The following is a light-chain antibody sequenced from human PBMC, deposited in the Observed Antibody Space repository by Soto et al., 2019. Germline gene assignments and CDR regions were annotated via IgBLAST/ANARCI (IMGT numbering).Light chain of an antibody. CDR1: QSIGNY. V-gene: IGKV3-11*01. CDR3: QQRNFWPLT. CDR2: DAS. Sequence: EIVMTQSPATLSVSPGETATLSCRASQSIGNYLAWYQQKPGQAPRLLIYDASNRATGIPARFSGSGSETDFTLTIASLEVEDSAVYYYQQRNFWPLTFGPGTRVEIK. J-gene: IGKJ3*01.